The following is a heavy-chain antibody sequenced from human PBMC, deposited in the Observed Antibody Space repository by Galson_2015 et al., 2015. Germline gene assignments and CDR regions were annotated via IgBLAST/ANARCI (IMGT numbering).Heavy chain of an antibody. CDR2: ISSNGGST. J-gene: IGHJ4*02. CDR1: GFTFSSYA. D-gene: IGHD5-18*01. Sequence: SLRLSCAASGFTFSSYAMHWVRQAPGKGLEYVSAISSNGGSTYYADSVKGRFTISRDNSKNTLYLQMSSLRAEDTAVYYCAKTWIQPWWGYFDYWGQGTLVTVSS. V-gene: IGHV3-64D*06. CDR3: AKTWIQPWWGYFDY.